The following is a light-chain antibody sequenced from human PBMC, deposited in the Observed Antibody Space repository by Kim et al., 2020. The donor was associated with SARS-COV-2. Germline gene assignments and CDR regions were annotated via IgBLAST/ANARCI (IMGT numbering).Light chain of an antibody. V-gene: IGKV3-15*01. CDR1: QSGSTN. J-gene: IGKJ4*01. CDR3: QSYNKWFDRS. CDR2: DAY. Sequence: SPGARAALSCRTSQSGSTNVAGYQHSPGQAPRLLIYDAYNRATSIPTRFSGSGSGTEFTLTISSLQSEDFAVYHGQSYNKWFDRSFGGGTKVDTK.